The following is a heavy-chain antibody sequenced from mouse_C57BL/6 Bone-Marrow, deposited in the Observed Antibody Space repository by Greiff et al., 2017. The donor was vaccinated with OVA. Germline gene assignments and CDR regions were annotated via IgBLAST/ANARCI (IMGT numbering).Heavy chain of an antibody. CDR3: TANWYYCDY. D-gene: IGHD4-1*02. CDR1: GFNIKDDY. J-gene: IGHJ2*01. V-gene: IGHV14-4*01. Sequence: VQLQQSGAELVRPGASVKLSCTASGFNIKDDYMHWVKQRPEQGLEWIGWIDPENGDTEYASKFQGKATITADTSSNTAYLPLSSLTSEDTAVYYCTANWYYCDYWGQGTTLTVSS. CDR2: IDPENGDT.